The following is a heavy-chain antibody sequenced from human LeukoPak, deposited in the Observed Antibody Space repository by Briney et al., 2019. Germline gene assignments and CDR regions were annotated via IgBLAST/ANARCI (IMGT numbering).Heavy chain of an antibody. CDR1: GFTFSSYW. CDR3: AKLAVINGY. J-gene: IGHJ4*02. Sequence: PGGSLRLSCAASGFTFSSYWMHWVRQAPGKGLEWVSDISGSGSSTYYADSVKGRFTISRDNSKNTLYLQMNGLRAEDTAVYYCAKLAVINGYWGQGTLVTVSS. V-gene: IGHV3-23*01. CDR2: ISGSGSST. D-gene: IGHD4-11*01.